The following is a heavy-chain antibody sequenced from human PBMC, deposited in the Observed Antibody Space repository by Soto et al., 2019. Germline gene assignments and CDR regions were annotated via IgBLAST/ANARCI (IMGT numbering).Heavy chain of an antibody. J-gene: IGHJ4*02. CDR2: INPNSGVT. CDR1: GYTFTGYH. V-gene: IGHV1-2*02. D-gene: IGHD2-21*02. CDR3: ARRLGLLVTPIPGY. Sequence: QVQLVKSGAEVKNPGASVKVYCKASGYTFTGYHMHWVRQAPGQGLAWMGWINPNSGVTIYAQKFQGRVIMTRETPISTAYMELSSLTSYDTAVYYCARRLGLLVTPIPGYWGQGTLVTVSS.